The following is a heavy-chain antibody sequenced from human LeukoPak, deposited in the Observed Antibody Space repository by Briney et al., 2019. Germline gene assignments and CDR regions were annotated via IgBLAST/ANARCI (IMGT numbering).Heavy chain of an antibody. D-gene: IGHD4-23*01. V-gene: IGHV3-30*04. Sequence: PGTSLRLSCAASGFSFSIHAMNWVRQAPGKGLEYVAVISHDGRNKYHADSVKGRFTISRDNSENTLYLQMNSLRPEDTAVYYCARDSSDYGGWWRSLDYWGQGSPVTVSS. CDR2: ISHDGRNK. CDR1: GFSFSIHA. J-gene: IGHJ4*02. CDR3: ARDSSDYGGWWRSLDY.